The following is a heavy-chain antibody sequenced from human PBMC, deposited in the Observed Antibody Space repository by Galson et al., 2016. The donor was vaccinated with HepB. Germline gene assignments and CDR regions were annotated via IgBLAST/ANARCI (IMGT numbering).Heavy chain of an antibody. CDR1: GFTFAYAW. CDR2: IKNKADGGTI. J-gene: IGHJ6*03. D-gene: IGHD4/OR15-4a*01. CDR3: TKVLAYYQYDMDV. Sequence: SLRLSCAASGFTFAYAWMNWVRQAPGKGLEWVGRIKNKADGGTIDYAAPVKGRFTISRDDSKNTLYLQMKSLEIEDTAIYYCTKVLAYYQYDMDVWGRGSTVTVSS. V-gene: IGHV3-15*01.